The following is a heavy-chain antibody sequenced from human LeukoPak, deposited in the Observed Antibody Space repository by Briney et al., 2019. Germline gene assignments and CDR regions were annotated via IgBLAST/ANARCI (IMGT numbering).Heavy chain of an antibody. CDR1: GYTFTNYD. V-gene: IGHV1-8*01. Sequence: ASVKVSCKASGYTFTNYDINWVRQATGQGLEWMGWMNPNSGSSGYAQKFQGRVTMTRDTSINTANMELNSLTSEDTAIYYCARMYYYDSSINPNWFDPWGQGTLVTVSS. J-gene: IGHJ5*02. CDR3: ARMYYYDSSINPNWFDP. D-gene: IGHD3-22*01. CDR2: MNPNSGSS.